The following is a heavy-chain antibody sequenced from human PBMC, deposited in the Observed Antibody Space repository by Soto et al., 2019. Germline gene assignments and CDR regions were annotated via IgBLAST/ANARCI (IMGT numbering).Heavy chain of an antibody. D-gene: IGHD3-22*01. CDR2: ISAYNGNT. Sequence: ASVKVSCKASGYIFTSYGISWVRQAPGQGLEWMGWISAYNGNTNYAQKLQGRVTMTTDTSTSTAYMELRSLRSDDTAVYYCARDVEYYYDSSGYYYDALDIWGQGTMVTVSS. CDR1: GYIFTSYG. V-gene: IGHV1-18*01. CDR3: ARDVEYYYDSSGYYYDALDI. J-gene: IGHJ3*02.